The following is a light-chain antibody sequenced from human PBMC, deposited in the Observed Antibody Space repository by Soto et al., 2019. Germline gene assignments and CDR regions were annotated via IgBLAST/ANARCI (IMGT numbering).Light chain of an antibody. V-gene: IGKV1-33*01. J-gene: IGKJ5*01. CDR1: QTINNY. CDR2: DAS. Sequence: IPMTHSPSSLCASVLKRVTITCQPSQTINNYLNWYQQKPGRAPKLLIYDASNLEAGVPSRFRGSGSGTDFTFTISRLQPEDIATYYCQQYENLPTFGQGTRLEIK. CDR3: QQYENLPT.